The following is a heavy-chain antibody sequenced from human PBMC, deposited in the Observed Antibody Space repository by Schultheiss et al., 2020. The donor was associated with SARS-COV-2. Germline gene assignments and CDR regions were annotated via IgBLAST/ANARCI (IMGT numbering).Heavy chain of an antibody. V-gene: IGHV3-48*04. D-gene: IGHD3-22*01. CDR2: ISSSGSTI. CDR3: ARVSVVSHDAFDI. Sequence: GESLKISCAASGFTFSSYAMSWVRQAPGKGLEWVSYISSSGSTIYYADSVKGRFTISRDNAKNSLYLQMNSLRAEDTAVYYCARVSVVSHDAFDIWGQGTTVTVSS. CDR1: GFTFSSYA. J-gene: IGHJ3*02.